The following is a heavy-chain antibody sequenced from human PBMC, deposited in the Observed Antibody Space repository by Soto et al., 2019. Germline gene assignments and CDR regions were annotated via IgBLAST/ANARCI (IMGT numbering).Heavy chain of an antibody. CDR1: GFTFSSCG. V-gene: IGHV3-33*01. CDR3: ARDRGAAAITRYYYGMDV. Sequence: QVPLVESGGGVVQPGRSLRLSCAASGFTFSSCGMHWVRQAPGKGMDWVAVIWYDGTNKYYADPVKGRFTISSDNSKNTLDLQRNSLRADYTAVYYCARDRGAAAITRYYYGMDVWGQGTTVTVSS. D-gene: IGHD6-13*01. J-gene: IGHJ6*02. CDR2: IWYDGTNK.